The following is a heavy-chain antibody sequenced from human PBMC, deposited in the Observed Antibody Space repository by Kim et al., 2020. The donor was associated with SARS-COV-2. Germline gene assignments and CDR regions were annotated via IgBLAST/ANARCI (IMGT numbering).Heavy chain of an antibody. D-gene: IGHD2-2*01. CDR3: AKYLPGQGFDP. V-gene: IGHV3-23*01. CDR2: T. Sequence: TYDADSVKGRFTISRDNSKNTLYLQMNILRAEDTAVYYCAKYLPGQGFDPWVQGTLVTVSS. J-gene: IGHJ5*02.